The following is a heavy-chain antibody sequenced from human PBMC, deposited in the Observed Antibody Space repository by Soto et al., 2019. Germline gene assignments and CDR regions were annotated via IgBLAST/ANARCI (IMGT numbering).Heavy chain of an antibody. Sequence: QITLKESGPTLVIPTQTLTLTCAFSGFSLSTGGVGVGWIRQPPGKALEWLAHIYWDDDERYSPSLKNRLTITKDTSKNQFVLAMTNMDPVDTATYYCVHTGGWVETTMVSTFDFWGQGILVTVSS. D-gene: IGHD5-18*01. CDR3: VHTGGWVETTMVSTFDF. J-gene: IGHJ4*02. CDR1: GFSLSTGGVG. V-gene: IGHV2-5*02. CDR2: IYWDDDE.